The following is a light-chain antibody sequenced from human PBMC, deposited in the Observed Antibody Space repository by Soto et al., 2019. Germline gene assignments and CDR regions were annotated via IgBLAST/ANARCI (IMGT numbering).Light chain of an antibody. J-gene: IGLJ3*02. CDR3: GAWDISLSGWV. CDR1: SSNIGIDF. V-gene: IGLV1-51*02. CDR2: EDN. Sequence: QSVLTQPPSVSAAPGQEVTISCSGSSSNIGIDFVSWYQHLPGTAPKLLIYEDNKRPSWMPDRFSGSKSGTLATLVITGLQAGDEADYYCGAWDISLSGWVFGGGTKLTVL.